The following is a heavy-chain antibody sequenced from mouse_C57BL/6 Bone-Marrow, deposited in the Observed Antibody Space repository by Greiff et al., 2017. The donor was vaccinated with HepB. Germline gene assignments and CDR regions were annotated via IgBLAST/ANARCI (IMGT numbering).Heavy chain of an antibody. J-gene: IGHJ2*01. V-gene: IGHV1-50*01. D-gene: IGHD3-2*02. CDR2: IDPSDSYT. Sequence: QVQLQQPGAELVKPGASVKLSCKASGYTFTSYWMQWVKQRPGPGLEWIGEIDPSDSYTNYNQKFKGKATLTVDTSSSTAYMQLSSLTSEDSAVYYCARPAQATLLGDWGQGTTLTVSS. CDR3: ARPAQATLLGD. CDR1: GYTFTSYW.